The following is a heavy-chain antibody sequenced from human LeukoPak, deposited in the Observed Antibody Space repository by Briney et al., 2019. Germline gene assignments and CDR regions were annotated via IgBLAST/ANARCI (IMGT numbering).Heavy chain of an antibody. Sequence: GGSLRLSCAASGFTVSSNYMSWVRQALGKGLEGVSVIYSGGSTYYADSVKGRFTISRDNSKNTLYLQMNSLRAEDTAVYYCARANTYYDFWKAFDYWGQGTLVTVSS. V-gene: IGHV3-53*01. CDR1: GFTVSSNY. CDR2: IYSGGST. D-gene: IGHD3-3*01. J-gene: IGHJ4*02. CDR3: ARANTYYDFWKAFDY.